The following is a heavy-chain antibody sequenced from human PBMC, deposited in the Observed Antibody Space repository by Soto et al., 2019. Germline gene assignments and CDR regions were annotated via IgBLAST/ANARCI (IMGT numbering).Heavy chain of an antibody. J-gene: IGHJ4*02. CDR3: AKDGYTYYYDSSGPY. V-gene: IGHV3-23*01. D-gene: IGHD3-22*01. CDR1: GFTCSSYA. Sequence: GGSLRLSCAASGFTCSSYAMSWVRQAPGKGLEWVSATSGSGGSTYYADSVKGRFTISRDNSKNTLDLQMNSLRAEDTAVYYCAKDGYTYYYDSSGPYWGQGTLVTVSS. CDR2: TSGSGGST.